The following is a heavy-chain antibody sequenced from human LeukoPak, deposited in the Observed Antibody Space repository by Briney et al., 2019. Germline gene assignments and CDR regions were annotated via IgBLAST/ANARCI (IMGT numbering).Heavy chain of an antibody. CDR2: MNLKSGYT. CDR1: GYSFTTYD. J-gene: IGHJ4*02. D-gene: IGHD1-26*01. CDR3: ARVAGSIDY. Sequence: EASVKVSCKASGYSFTTYDINWVRQATGQGLEWMGWMNLKSGYTGYAQEFQGRVTITRDTSTSTVYMELSSLRSEDTAVYYCARVAGSIDYWGQGTLVTVSS. V-gene: IGHV1-8*03.